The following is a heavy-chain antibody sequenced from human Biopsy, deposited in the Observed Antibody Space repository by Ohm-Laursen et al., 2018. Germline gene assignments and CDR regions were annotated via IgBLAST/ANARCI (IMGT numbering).Heavy chain of an antibody. CDR1: GGSISNNNYY. D-gene: IGHD3-22*01. J-gene: IGHJ5*02. V-gene: IGHV4-39*01. CDR3: ARDYDTSGYYYVS. CDR2: IFYRGST. Sequence: TLSLTCIVSGGSISNNNYYWGWIRQPPGKGLEWIGSIFYRGSTHYKPSLKSRVTISVDTSKNQFSLKLNSVTAADTAVYYCARDYDTSGYYYVSWGQGTLVTVSS.